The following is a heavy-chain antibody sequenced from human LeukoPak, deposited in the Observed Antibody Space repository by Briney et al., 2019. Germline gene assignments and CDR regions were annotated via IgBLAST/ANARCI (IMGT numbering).Heavy chain of an antibody. D-gene: IGHD3-22*01. CDR3: ARHPEYYYDSSPETGYYFDY. V-gene: IGHV4-39*07. Sequence: PSETLSLTCTVSGGSISSSSYYWGWIRQPPGKGLEWIGSIYYSGSTYYNPSLKSRVTISVDTSKNQFSLKLSSVTAADTAMYYCARHPEYYYDSSPETGYYFDYWGQGTLVTVSS. CDR1: GGSISSSSYY. CDR2: IYYSGST. J-gene: IGHJ4*02.